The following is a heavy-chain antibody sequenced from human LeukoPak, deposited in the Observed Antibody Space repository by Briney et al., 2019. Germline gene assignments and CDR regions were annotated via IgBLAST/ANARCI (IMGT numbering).Heavy chain of an antibody. CDR1: GYSISSGYY. CDR3: ARGGDGYINLDY. D-gene: IGHD5-18*01. CDR2: INHSGST. V-gene: IGHV4-38-2*02. Sequence: SETLSLTCTVSGYSISSGYYWGWIRQPPGKGLEWIGEINHSGSTNYNPSLKSRVTISVDTSKNQFSLKLRSVTAADTAVYYCARGGDGYINLDYWGQGTLVTVSS. J-gene: IGHJ4*02.